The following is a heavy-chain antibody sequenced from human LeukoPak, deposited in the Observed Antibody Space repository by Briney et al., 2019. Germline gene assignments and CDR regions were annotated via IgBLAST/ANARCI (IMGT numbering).Heavy chain of an antibody. V-gene: IGHV3-23*01. D-gene: IGHD3-9*01. CDR1: GFTFSTYG. CDR2: ISGSGGST. Sequence: RGTLRLSCAASGFTFSTYGMSWVRQAPGKGLEWVSAISGSGGSTYYADSVKGRFTISRDNSKNTLYLQMNSLRAEDRAVYYCARVRYFDWLGPFDYWGQGTLVTVSS. J-gene: IGHJ4*02. CDR3: ARVRYFDWLGPFDY.